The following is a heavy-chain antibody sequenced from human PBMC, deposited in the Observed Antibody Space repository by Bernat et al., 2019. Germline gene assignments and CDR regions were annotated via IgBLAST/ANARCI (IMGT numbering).Heavy chain of an antibody. CDR2: IKSKTDGGTT. Sequence: EVQLVESGGDLVKPGESLRLSCATSPFIFTDAWMNWVRQAPGKGLEWVGRIKSKTDGGTTEYAAPVKGRFTISRDDSKNTVYLQTNSLKIEDTAIYYCNTDRITTFGRFWGQGTLVTVSS. CDR3: NTDRITTFGRF. CDR1: PFIFTDAW. D-gene: IGHD3-3*01. V-gene: IGHV3-15*07. J-gene: IGHJ4*02.